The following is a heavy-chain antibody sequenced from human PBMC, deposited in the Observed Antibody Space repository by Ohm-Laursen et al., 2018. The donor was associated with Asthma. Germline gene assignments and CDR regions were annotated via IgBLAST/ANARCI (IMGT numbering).Heavy chain of an antibody. J-gene: IGHJ4*02. Sequence: SLRLSCAAPGFTFDDYAMHWVRQAPGKGLEWVSGISWNSGSIGYADSVKGRFTISRDNAKNSLYLQMNSLRAEDTALYYCAKDDSSVWYASFDYWGQGTLVTVSS. CDR3: AKDDSSVWYASFDY. V-gene: IGHV3-9*01. CDR2: ISWNSGSI. D-gene: IGHD6-19*01. CDR1: GFTFDDYA.